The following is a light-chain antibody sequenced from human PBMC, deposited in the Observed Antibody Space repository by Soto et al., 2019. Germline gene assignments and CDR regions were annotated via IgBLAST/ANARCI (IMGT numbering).Light chain of an antibody. CDR3: QQYGHS. Sequence: EIVLTQSPGTLSLSPGERATLSCRASQSLTNNYLAWYQQKPGQPPRLLIYGASSRAAGIPDRFSGSGSGTDFTLTISSLEPEDSAVYYCQQYGHSFGVGTKVEI. CDR1: QSLTNNY. CDR2: GAS. V-gene: IGKV3-20*01. J-gene: IGKJ4*01.